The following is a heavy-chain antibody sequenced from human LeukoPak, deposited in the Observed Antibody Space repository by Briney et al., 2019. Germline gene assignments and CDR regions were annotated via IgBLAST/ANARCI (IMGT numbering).Heavy chain of an antibody. CDR1: GFTFSSYG. Sequence: GGSLRLSCAASGFTFSSYGMSWVRQAPGKGLEWVSSISSSSSYIYYADSVKGRFTISRDNAKNSLYLQMNSLRAEDTAVYYCARFALKTPPTDWGQGTLVTVSS. V-gene: IGHV3-21*01. CDR3: ARFALKTPPTD. CDR2: ISSSSSYI. J-gene: IGHJ4*02.